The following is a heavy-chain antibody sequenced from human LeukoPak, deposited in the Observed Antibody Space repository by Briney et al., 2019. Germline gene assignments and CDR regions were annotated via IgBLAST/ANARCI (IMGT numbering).Heavy chain of an antibody. Sequence: GGSLRLSCAASGFTFSNYAMSWVRQAPGMGLEWVSAVSGGGSETYYADSVKGRFTISRDNSKNTLYLQMNSLRAEDTAAYHCAKDLSIAVAGRSYYFDYWGQGTLVTVSS. V-gene: IGHV3-23*01. J-gene: IGHJ4*02. CDR1: GFTFSNYA. CDR3: AKDLSIAVAGRSYYFDY. CDR2: VSGGGSET. D-gene: IGHD6-19*01.